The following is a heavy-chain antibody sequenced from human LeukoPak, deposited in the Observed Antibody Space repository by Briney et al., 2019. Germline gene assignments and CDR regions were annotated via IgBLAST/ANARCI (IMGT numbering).Heavy chain of an antibody. CDR2: IYYSGST. CDR1: GGSISSYY. J-gene: IGHJ4*02. CDR3: ARVGIYYDYVWGSYRFDLLSFDY. V-gene: IGHV4-59*01. Sequence: SETLSLTCTVSGGSISSYYWSWIRQPPGKGLEWIGYIYYSGSTNYNPSLKSRVTISVDTSKNQFSLKLSSVTASDTAAYYCARVGIYYDYVWGSYRFDLLSFDYWGQGTLVTVSS. D-gene: IGHD3-16*02.